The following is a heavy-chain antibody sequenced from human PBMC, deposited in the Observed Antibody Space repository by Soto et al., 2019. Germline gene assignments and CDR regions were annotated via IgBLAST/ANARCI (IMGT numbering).Heavy chain of an antibody. CDR2: VYATGTT. V-gene: IGHV4-4*07. J-gene: IGHJ5*02. Sequence: SETLSLTCNVSGGSISKFYWAWIRKTAGNGLEWMGRVYATGTTDYDPSLRSRVAMSVDISKKTFSLRLRSVTGADSGVYYCVRDGSKSLRDWFDPWGQGILVTVSS. CDR3: VRDGSKSLRDWFDP. CDR1: GGSISKFY.